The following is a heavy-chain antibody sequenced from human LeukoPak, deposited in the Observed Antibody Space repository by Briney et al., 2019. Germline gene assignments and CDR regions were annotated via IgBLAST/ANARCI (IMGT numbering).Heavy chain of an antibody. CDR3: ASLWFGKIDY. D-gene: IGHD3-10*01. CDR2: INHSGST. Sequence: SETLSLTCAVYGGSFSGYYWSWLRQPPGKGLEWIGEINHSGSTNYNPSLTSRVTISVDTSKNQFSLKLSSVTAADTAVYYCASLWFGKIDYWGQGTLVTVSS. CDR1: GGSFSGYY. J-gene: IGHJ4*02. V-gene: IGHV4-34*01.